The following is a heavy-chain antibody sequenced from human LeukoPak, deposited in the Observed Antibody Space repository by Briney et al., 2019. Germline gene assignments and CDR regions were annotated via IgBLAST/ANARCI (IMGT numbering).Heavy chain of an antibody. Sequence: GGSLRLSCAASGFTFGSYAMSWVRQAPGKGLEWVSAISGSGGSTYNADSVKGRFTTSRDNSKNTLYLQMNSLRAEDTAVYYCAKGDYDSSGCFDYWGQGTLVTVSS. V-gene: IGHV3-23*01. CDR3: AKGDYDSSGCFDY. J-gene: IGHJ4*02. CDR1: GFTFGSYA. D-gene: IGHD3-22*01. CDR2: ISGSGGST.